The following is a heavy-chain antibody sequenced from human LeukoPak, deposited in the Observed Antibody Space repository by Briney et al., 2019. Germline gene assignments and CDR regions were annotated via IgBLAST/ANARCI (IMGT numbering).Heavy chain of an antibody. Sequence: PGGSLRLSCSASGFTFINAWMSWVRRAPGKGREWIGRIKSKSDGGKTYYAAPVKGRFTISRDDAKNTLFVQLNSLKPEDTAVYYCTTAPQLVESTDYWGQGTLVTVSS. CDR3: TTAPQLVESTDY. CDR1: GFTFINAW. V-gene: IGHV3-15*01. J-gene: IGHJ4*02. CDR2: IKSKSDGGKT. D-gene: IGHD6-19*01.